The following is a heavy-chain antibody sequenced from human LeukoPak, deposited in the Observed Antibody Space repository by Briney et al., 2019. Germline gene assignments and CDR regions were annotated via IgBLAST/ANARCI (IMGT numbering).Heavy chain of an antibody. D-gene: IGHD4-11*01. Sequence: GESLQISCKGSGYSFTSYWIGCVRQMPGKGLEWMGIIYPGDSDTRYSPSFQGQVTISTDKSNSPAYLHWSSLKAPDTPLYYCARHQDFDYSNYVAYFDYWGQGTLVTVSS. CDR1: GYSFTSYW. CDR2: IYPGDSDT. CDR3: ARHQDFDYSNYVAYFDY. V-gene: IGHV5-51*01. J-gene: IGHJ4*02.